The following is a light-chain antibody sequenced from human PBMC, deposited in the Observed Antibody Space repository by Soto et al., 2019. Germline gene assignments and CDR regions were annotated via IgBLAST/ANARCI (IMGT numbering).Light chain of an antibody. CDR1: QSVSIY. V-gene: IGKV3-11*01. CDR3: QRRRNWTPMYT. J-gene: IGKJ2*01. Sequence: EIVLTQSPATLSLSPVERATLSCRASQSVSIYLAWYQQKPVQAPRLLIYDTSNCATGIPARFSGSGSGPDFTLTISSLEPEDFAVYYCQRRRNWTPMYTFGQGTKLEIK. CDR2: DTS.